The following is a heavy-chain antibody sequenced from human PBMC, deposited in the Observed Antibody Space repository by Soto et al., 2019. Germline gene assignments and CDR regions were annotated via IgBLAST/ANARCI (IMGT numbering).Heavy chain of an antibody. J-gene: IGHJ4*02. CDR3: AKDVSQQLGRKQSDGFDY. V-gene: IGHV3-23*01. Sequence: PGGSLRLSCAAAGFTFSSYAMSWVRQAPGKGLEWVSAISGSGGSTYYADSVKGRFTISRDNSKNTLYLQMNSLRAEDTAVYYCAKDVSQQLGRKQSDGFDYWGQGTLVTVSS. CDR2: ISGSGGST. CDR1: GFTFSSYA. D-gene: IGHD6-13*01.